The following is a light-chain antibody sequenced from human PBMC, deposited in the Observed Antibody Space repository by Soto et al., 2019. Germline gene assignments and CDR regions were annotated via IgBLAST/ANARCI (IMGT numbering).Light chain of an antibody. CDR3: LLYYGGAVV. CDR1: TGTVTSGHY. J-gene: IGLJ2*01. V-gene: IGLV7-43*01. Sequence: QTVVTQEPSLTVSPGGTVTLTCASSTGTVTSGHYPNWFQQKPGQAPRALIYSTDTRHSWTPARFSGSLLGGKAALTLSGVQPEDEADYYCLLYYGGAVVFGGGTKLTVL. CDR2: STD.